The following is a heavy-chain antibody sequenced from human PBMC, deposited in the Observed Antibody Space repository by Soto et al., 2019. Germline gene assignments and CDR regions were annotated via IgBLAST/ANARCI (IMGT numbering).Heavy chain of an antibody. V-gene: IGHV1-8*01. J-gene: IGHJ4*02. CDR3: ARGIDEGVDY. CDR1: GYTFSSFH. CDR2: MNPNNGDT. Sequence: ASVKVSCKASGYTFSSFHINWVRQASGQGLEWMGWMNPNNGDTDYAQNFQARVTMTRDTSTSTAYMELTSLTFEDTAIYFCARGIDEGVDYWGQGTLVTVSS. D-gene: IGHD1-26*01.